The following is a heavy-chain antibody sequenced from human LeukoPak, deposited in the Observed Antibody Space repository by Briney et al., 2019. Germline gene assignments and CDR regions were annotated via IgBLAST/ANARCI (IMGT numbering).Heavy chain of an antibody. J-gene: IGHJ4*02. CDR3: ARDSGSYWGYFDY. Sequence: PSETLSLTCTVSGGSISSYYWSWIRQPPGKGLEWIGYIYYSGSTNYNPSLKSRVTISVDTSKNQFSLKLSSMTAADTAVYYCARDSGSYWGYFDYWGQGTLVTVSS. CDR1: GGSISSYY. CDR2: IYYSGST. V-gene: IGHV4-59*01. D-gene: IGHD1-26*01.